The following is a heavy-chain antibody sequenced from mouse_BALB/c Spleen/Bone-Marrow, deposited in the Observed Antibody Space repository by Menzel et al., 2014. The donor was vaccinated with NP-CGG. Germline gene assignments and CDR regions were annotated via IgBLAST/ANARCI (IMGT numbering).Heavy chain of an antibody. CDR2: ISYDGSN. D-gene: IGHD2-4*01. V-gene: IGHV3-6*02. J-gene: IGHJ4*01. CDR3: ARLDYDYDEEDAMDY. Sequence: EVKLQESGPGLVKPSQSLSLTCSVTGYSITSGYYWNWIRQFPGNKLEWMGYISYDGSNNYNPSLKNRISITRDTSKKQFFLKLNSVTTEDTATYYCARLDYDYDEEDAMDYWGQGTAVTVSS. CDR1: GYSITSGYY.